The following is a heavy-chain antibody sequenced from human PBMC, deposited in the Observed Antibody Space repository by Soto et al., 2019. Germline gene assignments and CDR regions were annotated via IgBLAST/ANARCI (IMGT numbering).Heavy chain of an antibody. CDR1: GYTFTSYA. CDR2: INAGNGNT. V-gene: IGHV1-3*01. CDR3: AREEIRGSSSWAYYYGMDV. Sequence: GASVKVSCKASGYTFTSYAMHWVRQAPGQRLEWMGWINAGNGNTKYSQKFQGRVTITRDTSASTAYMELSSLRSEDTAVYYCAREEIRGSSSWAYYYGMDVWGQGTTVTVSS. J-gene: IGHJ6*02. D-gene: IGHD6-13*01.